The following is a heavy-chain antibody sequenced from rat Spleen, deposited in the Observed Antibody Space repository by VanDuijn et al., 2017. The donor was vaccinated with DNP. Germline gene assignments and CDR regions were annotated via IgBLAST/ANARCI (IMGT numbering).Heavy chain of an antibody. CDR3: ASLVGFGPAY. J-gene: IGHJ3*01. V-gene: IGHV2-41*01. CDR2: IGNTGGK. CDR1: GLALTSYN. Sequence: QVQLKESGPGLLQPPQTLSPTCTVAGLALTSYNVHWVRQPPGKGLEWMGLIGNTGGKRYNSALKSRLSISRDTSKSQVLLKMNSLQTEDTAMYFCASLVGFGPAYWGQGTLVTVSS. D-gene: IGHD1-12*02.